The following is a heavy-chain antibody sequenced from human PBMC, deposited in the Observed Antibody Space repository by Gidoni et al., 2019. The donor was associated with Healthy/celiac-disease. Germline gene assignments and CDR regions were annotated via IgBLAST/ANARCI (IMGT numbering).Heavy chain of an antibody. CDR2: IYYSGST. CDR3: ARVGWYCSSTSCWYFDL. J-gene: IGHJ2*01. CDR1: GGSFSSYY. D-gene: IGHD2-2*01. V-gene: IGHV4-59*01. Sequence: QVQLQESGPGLVKPSETLSLTCPVSGGSFSSYYWSWIRQPPGKGLEWIGYIYYSGSTNYNPSLKSRVTISVDTSKNQFSLKLSSVTAADTAVYYCARVGWYCSSTSCWYFDLWGRGTLVTVSS.